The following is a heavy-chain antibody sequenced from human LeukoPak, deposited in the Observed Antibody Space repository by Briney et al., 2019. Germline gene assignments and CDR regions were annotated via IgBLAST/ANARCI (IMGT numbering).Heavy chain of an antibody. D-gene: IGHD6-13*01. CDR1: GGSISSSSYY. CDR2: IYYSGST. V-gene: IGHV4-39*01. CDR3: ARRNAIAAAGSWDY. J-gene: IGHJ4*02. Sequence: SETLSLTCTVSGGSISSSSYYWGWIRQPPGKGLEWIGSIYYSGSTYYNPSLKNRVTISVDTSKNQFSLKLSSVTAADTAVYYCARRNAIAAAGSWDYWGQGPLVTVSS.